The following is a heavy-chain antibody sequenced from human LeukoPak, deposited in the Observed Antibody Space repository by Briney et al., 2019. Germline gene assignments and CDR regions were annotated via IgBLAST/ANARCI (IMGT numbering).Heavy chain of an antibody. V-gene: IGHV3-23*01. CDR1: GGSISSYY. Sequence: PSETLSLTCTVSGGSISSYYWSWIRQPPGKGLEWVSIISNSGTITSYADSVKGRFTISRDNSKNTVYLQMNSLRAEDTALYYCATESFHYWGQGTLVAVSS. D-gene: IGHD3-10*01. CDR2: ISNSGTIT. CDR3: ATESFHY. J-gene: IGHJ4*02.